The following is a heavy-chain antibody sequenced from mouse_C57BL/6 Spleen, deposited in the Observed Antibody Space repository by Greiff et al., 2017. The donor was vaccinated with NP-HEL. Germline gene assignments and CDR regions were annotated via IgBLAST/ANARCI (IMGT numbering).Heavy chain of an antibody. J-gene: IGHJ2*01. CDR2: IRNKANNHAT. Sequence: EVKVEASGGGLVQPGGSMKLSCAASGFTFSDAWMDWVRQSPETGLEWVAEIRNKANNHATYYAESVKGRFTISRDDSKSSVYLQMNSLRAEDTGIYYCTWITTVAFDYWGQGTTLTVSS. D-gene: IGHD1-1*01. CDR3: TWITTVAFDY. CDR1: GFTFSDAW. V-gene: IGHV6-6*01.